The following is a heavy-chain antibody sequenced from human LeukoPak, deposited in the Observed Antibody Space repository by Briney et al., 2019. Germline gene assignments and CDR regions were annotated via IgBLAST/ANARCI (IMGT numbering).Heavy chain of an antibody. CDR1: GFTFSNSA. V-gene: IGHV1-58*01. CDR2: IVVGSGNT. Sequence: GTSVKVSCKASGFTFSNSAVQWVRQARGQRLEWIGWIVVGSGNTNYAQKFQERVTITRDMSTSTAYMELSGLRAEDTAVYYCAVDVIYESDCGQGTLVTVSS. CDR3: AVDVIYESD. D-gene: IGHD2/OR15-2a*01. J-gene: IGHJ4*02.